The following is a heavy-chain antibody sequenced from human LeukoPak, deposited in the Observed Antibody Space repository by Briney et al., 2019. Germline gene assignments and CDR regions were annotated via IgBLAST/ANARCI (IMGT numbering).Heavy chain of an antibody. CDR3: ARGQTGVAFDY. Sequence: SETLSLTCTVSGGSISSYYWSWIRQPPGKGLEWIGYISYSGSTNYNPSPKSRVTISVDRSKNQFSLKLSSVTAADTAVYYCARGQTGVAFDYWGQGTLVTVSS. V-gene: IGHV4-59*01. CDR1: GGSISSYY. D-gene: IGHD3-3*01. CDR2: ISYSGST. J-gene: IGHJ4*02.